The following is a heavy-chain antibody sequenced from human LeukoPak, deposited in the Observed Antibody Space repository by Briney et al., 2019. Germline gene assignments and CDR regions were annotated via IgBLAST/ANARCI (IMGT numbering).Heavy chain of an antibody. CDR3: ARRKVYDFWSGYPPPDAFDI. CDR1: GGSISSYY. V-gene: IGHV4-59*08. CDR2: IYYSGST. J-gene: IGHJ3*02. Sequence: SETLSLTCTVSGGSISSYYWSWIRQPPGKGLEWIGYIYYSGSTNYNPSLKSRVTISVDTSKNQFSPKLSSVTAADTAVYYCARRKVYDFWSGYPPPDAFDIWGQGTMVTVSS. D-gene: IGHD3-3*01.